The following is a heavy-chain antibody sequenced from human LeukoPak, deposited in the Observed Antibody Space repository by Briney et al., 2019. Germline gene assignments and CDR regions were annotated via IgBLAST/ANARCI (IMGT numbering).Heavy chain of an antibody. CDR1: GFTFSSYS. Sequence: GGSLRLSCAASGFTFSSYSMNWVRQAPGKGLEWVSSISSSSSYIYYADSVKGRFTVSRDNAKNSLYLQMNNLRAEDTAVYYCARDSTYYYGSGGYYMDVWGKGTTVTVSS. V-gene: IGHV3-21*01. CDR3: ARDSTYYYGSGGYYMDV. D-gene: IGHD3-10*01. CDR2: ISSSSSYI. J-gene: IGHJ6*03.